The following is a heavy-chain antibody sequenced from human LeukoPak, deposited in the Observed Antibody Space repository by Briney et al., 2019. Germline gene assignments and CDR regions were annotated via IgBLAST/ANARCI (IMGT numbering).Heavy chain of an antibody. Sequence: GESLKISCKGSGYSFTNYWIGWVRQMPGKGLEWMGRIDPSDSYTNYSPSFQGHVTISADKSISTAYLQWSSLKASDTAMYYCARPGYSGYDPFDYWGQGTLVTVSS. V-gene: IGHV5-10-1*01. CDR2: IDPSDSYT. J-gene: IGHJ4*02. CDR1: GYSFTNYW. D-gene: IGHD5-12*01. CDR3: ARPGYSGYDPFDY.